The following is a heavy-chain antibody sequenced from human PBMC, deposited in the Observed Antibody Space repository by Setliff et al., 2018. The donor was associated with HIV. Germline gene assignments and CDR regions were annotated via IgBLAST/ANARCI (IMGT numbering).Heavy chain of an antibody. Sequence: GGSLRLSCAASGFTSGFTFTNYWMSWVRQAPGKGLEWVANINQNGREKYYVDSVKGRFTIARDNAKDSLYLQMNSLRGEDTAVYYCAGSRGYFVKAEWGQGTLVTVPS. J-gene: IGHJ4*02. CDR1: GFTSGFTFTNYW. CDR2: INQNGREK. D-gene: IGHD3-22*01. V-gene: IGHV3-7*01. CDR3: AGSRGYFVKAE.